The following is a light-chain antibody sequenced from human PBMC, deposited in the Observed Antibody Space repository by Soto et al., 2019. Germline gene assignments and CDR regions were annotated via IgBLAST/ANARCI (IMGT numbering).Light chain of an antibody. CDR1: RSLTRW. CDR2: ETS. V-gene: IGKV1-5*03. J-gene: IGKJ1*01. CDR3: QPYSTSWT. Sequence: DIQMSQSPSTLSASVGDRVTITCRASRSLTRWLAWYQQKPGRAPKLLIYETSILQSGVPSRFLGSGSGTDFTRTISGVQPDDSATYYCQPYSTSWTFGQGTRVEVK.